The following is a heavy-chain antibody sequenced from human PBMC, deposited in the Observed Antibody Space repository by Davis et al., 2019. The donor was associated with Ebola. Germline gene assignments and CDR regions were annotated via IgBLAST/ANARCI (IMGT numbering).Heavy chain of an antibody. V-gene: IGHV4-59*01. Sequence: PSETLSLTCTVSGDSISSYYWSWIRQPPGKGLEWIGYIYYSGSTNYNPSLKSRVTISVDTSKNQFSLKLNSVTAADTAVYYCARMGQYFDFWGGYSPFDHWGQGTLATVSS. CDR3: ARMGQYFDFWGGYSPFDH. D-gene: IGHD3-3*01. J-gene: IGHJ4*02. CDR1: GDSISSYY. CDR2: IYYSGST.